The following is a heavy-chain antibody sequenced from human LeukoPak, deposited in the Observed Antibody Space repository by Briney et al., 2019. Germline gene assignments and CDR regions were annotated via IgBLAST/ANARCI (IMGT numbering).Heavy chain of an antibody. Sequence: GESLRLSCAASGVTLRNYGLSWVRHTPGKGLEWVSAIRGSGDTTFYADSVKGRFTISRDNSKNSLYLQMNSLRAEDTAVYYCARSYRLETDFDYWGQGTLVTVSS. D-gene: IGHD3-3*01. CDR3: ARSYRLETDFDY. CDR1: GVTLRNYG. J-gene: IGHJ4*02. V-gene: IGHV3-23*01. CDR2: IRGSGDTT.